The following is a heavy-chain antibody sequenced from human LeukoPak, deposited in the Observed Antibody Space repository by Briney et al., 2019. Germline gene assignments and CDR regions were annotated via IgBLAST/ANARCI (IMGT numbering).Heavy chain of an antibody. CDR2: ISSSSSYM. Sequence: TGGSLRLSCAASGFTFSSYSMNWVRQAPGKGLEWVSSISSSSSYMYYADSVKGRFTISRDNAKNSLYLQMNSLRAEDTAVYYCARVSPGYSYGDYYMDVWGKGTTVTVSS. J-gene: IGHJ6*03. CDR3: ARVSPGYSYGDYYMDV. D-gene: IGHD5-18*01. V-gene: IGHV3-21*01. CDR1: GFTFSSYS.